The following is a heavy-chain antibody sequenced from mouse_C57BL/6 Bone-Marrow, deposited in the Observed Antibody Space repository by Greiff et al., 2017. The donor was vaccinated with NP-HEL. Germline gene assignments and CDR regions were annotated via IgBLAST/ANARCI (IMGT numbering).Heavy chain of an antibody. CDR2: IRNKANGYTT. V-gene: IGHV7-3*01. CDR1: GFTFTDYY. Sequence: EVQVVESGGGLVQPGGSLSLSCAASGFTFTDYYMSWVRQPPGKALEWLGFIRNKANGYTTEYSASVKGRFTISRDNSQSILYLQMNALRAEDSATYYCASLDGYYYFWGQGTTLTVSS. D-gene: IGHD2-3*01. CDR3: ASLDGYYYF. J-gene: IGHJ2*01.